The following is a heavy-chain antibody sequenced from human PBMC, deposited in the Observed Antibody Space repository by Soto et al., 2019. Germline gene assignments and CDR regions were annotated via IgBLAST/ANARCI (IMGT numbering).Heavy chain of an antibody. V-gene: IGHV4-39*01. CDR1: GGSISSSSYY. CDR3: ARHRVRGRDGYNLYYFDY. D-gene: IGHD5-12*01. Sequence: SETLSLTCTVSGGSISSSSYYWGWIRQPPGKGLEWIGSIYYSGSTYYNPSLKSRVTISVDTSKNQFSLKLSSVTAADTAVYYCARHRVRGRDGYNLYYFDYWGQGTLVTVSS. CDR2: IYYSGST. J-gene: IGHJ4*02.